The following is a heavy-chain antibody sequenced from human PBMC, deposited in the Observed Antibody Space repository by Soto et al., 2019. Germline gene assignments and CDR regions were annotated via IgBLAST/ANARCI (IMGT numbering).Heavy chain of an antibody. V-gene: IGHV1-3*01. CDR3: ARDLDTAMARVPLHPYYGMDV. D-gene: IGHD5-18*01. J-gene: IGHJ6*02. CDR2: INAGNGNT. CDR1: GYTFTSYA. Sequence: GASVKVSCKASGYTFTSYAMHWVRQAPGQRLEWMGWINAGNGNTKYSQKFQGRVTITRDTSASTAYMELSSLRSEDTAVYYCARDLDTAMARVPLHPYYGMDVWGQGTTVTVSS.